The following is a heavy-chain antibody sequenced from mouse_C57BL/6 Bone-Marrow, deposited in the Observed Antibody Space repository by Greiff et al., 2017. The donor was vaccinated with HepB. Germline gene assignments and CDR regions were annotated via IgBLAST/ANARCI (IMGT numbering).Heavy chain of an antibody. Sequence: VQLQQPGAELVNPGASVKLSCKASGYTFTSYGISWVKQRTGQGLEWIGEIYPRSGNTYYNEKFKGKATLTADKSSSTAYMELRSLTSEDSAVYFCARSDGYYVRYWYFDVWGTGTTVTVSS. CDR3: ARSDGYYVRYWYFDV. CDR2: IYPRSGNT. CDR1: GYTFTSYG. V-gene: IGHV1-81*01. D-gene: IGHD2-3*01. J-gene: IGHJ1*03.